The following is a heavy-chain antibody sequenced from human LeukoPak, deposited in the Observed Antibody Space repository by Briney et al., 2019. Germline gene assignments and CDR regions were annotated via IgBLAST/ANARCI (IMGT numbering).Heavy chain of an antibody. CDR1: GFTFNNYA. CDR3: VGEVGQLKD. Sequence: PGGSLRLSCAVSGFTFNNYAMTWVRQAPGKGLDWVSVISGNGGSTYYADSVKGRFTISRDNSKSTLYLQMNSLRAEDTAVYYCVGEVGQLKDWGQGTLVTVSS. J-gene: IGHJ4*02. V-gene: IGHV3-23*01. D-gene: IGHD6-13*01. CDR2: ISGNGGST.